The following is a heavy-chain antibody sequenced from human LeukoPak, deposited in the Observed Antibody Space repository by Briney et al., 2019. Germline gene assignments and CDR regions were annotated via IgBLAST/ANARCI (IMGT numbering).Heavy chain of an antibody. CDR2: INPSGGST. J-gene: IGHJ6*02. V-gene: IGHV1-46*01. Sequence: ASVKVSCKASGYTFTSYYMHWVRQAPGQGLEWMGIINPSGGSTSYAQKFQGRVTMNRDTSTSTVYMELSSLRSEDTAVYYCARDIPKDSSGYYWVRYYGMDVWGQGTTVTVSS. CDR1: GYTFTSYY. D-gene: IGHD3-22*01. CDR3: ARDIPKDSSGYYWVRYYGMDV.